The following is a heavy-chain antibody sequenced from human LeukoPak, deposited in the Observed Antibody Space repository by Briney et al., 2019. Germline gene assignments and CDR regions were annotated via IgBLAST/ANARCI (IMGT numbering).Heavy chain of an antibody. D-gene: IGHD2-2*01. V-gene: IGHV1-2*02. CDR2: INPNSGGT. CDR3: ARDLTQLVPAANLFDY. J-gene: IGHJ4*02. Sequence: ASVKVSCKASGYTFTGYYLHWVRQAPGQGLEWMGWINPNSGGTNYAQKFQGRVTMTRDTSISTAYMELSRLRSDDTAVYYCARDLTQLVPAANLFDYWGQGTLVTVSS. CDR1: GYTFTGYY.